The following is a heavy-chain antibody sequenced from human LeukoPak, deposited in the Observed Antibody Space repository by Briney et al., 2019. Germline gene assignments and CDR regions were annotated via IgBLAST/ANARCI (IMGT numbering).Heavy chain of an antibody. Sequence: ASVKVSCKASGYTFTSYDINWVRQATGQGLEWMGWMNPNSGNTGYAQKFQGRATMTRNTSISTAYMELSSLRSEDTAVYYCARVDSVRVVVAATCWFDPWGQGTLVTVSS. V-gene: IGHV1-8*01. D-gene: IGHD2-15*01. CDR3: ARVDSVRVVVAATCWFDP. CDR2: MNPNSGNT. J-gene: IGHJ5*02. CDR1: GYTFTSYD.